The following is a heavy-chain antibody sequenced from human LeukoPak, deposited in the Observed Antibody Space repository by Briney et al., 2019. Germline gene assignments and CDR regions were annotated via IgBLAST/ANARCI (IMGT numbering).Heavy chain of an antibody. Sequence: ASVKVSCKTSGYTFTTYNIAWVRQAPGQGLEWVGWVSTYNCNTDYAQTVQGRVDMTTDKSTNTAYIDLRSLRPDDTAVYYCARPHSLGGSFYVFDYWGQGTLITVSS. J-gene: IGHJ4*02. D-gene: IGHD1-26*01. CDR3: ARPHSLGGSFYVFDY. CDR1: GYTFTTYN. CDR2: VSTYNCNT. V-gene: IGHV1-18*01.